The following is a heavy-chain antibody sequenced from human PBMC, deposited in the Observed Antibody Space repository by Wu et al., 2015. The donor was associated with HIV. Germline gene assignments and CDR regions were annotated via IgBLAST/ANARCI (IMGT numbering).Heavy chain of an antibody. D-gene: IGHD1-26*01. CDR1: GYTFTGYY. V-gene: IGHV1-2*02. CDR2: INPNSGGT. J-gene: IGHJ4*02. Sequence: QVQLVQSGAEVKKPGASVKVSCKASGYTFTGYYMHWVRQAPGQGLEWMGWINPNSGGTNYAQKFQGRVTMTRDTSISTAYMELSRLRSDDTAVYYCARGAELSYGLWPNGLFDYWGQGTLVTVSS. CDR3: ARGAELSYGLWPNGLFDY.